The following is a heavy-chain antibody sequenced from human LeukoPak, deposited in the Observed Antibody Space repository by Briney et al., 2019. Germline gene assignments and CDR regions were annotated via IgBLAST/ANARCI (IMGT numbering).Heavy chain of an antibody. CDR2: IYYSGST. CDR1: GGSISSYY. V-gene: IGHV4-59*12. J-gene: IGHJ4*02. D-gene: IGHD3-9*01. Sequence: PSETLSLTCTVSGGSISSYYWSWIRQPPGKGLEWIGYIYYSGSTNYNPSLKSRVTISVDTSKNQFSLKLSSVTAADTAVYYCARRDILTGYYWGQGTLVTVSS. CDR3: ARRDILTGYY.